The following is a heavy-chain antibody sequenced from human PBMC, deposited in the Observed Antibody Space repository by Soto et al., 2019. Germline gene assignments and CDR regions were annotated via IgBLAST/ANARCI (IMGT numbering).Heavy chain of an antibody. Sequence: PSETLSLTCTVSGGSISSGGYYWSWIRQHPGKGLEWIGYIYYSGSTYYNPSLKSRVTISVDTSKNQLSLKLSSVTAADTAVYYCARXLRDSSGYYYWGRGTLVTVSS. V-gene: IGHV4-31*03. CDR2: IYYSGST. CDR1: GGSISSGGYY. J-gene: IGHJ4*02. D-gene: IGHD3-22*01. CDR3: ARXLRDSSGYYY.